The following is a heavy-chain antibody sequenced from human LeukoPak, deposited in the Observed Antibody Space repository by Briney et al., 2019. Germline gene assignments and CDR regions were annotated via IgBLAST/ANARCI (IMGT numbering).Heavy chain of an antibody. CDR2: TYYRSKWYN. V-gene: IGHV6-1*01. D-gene: IGHD6-19*01. J-gene: IGHJ6*02. CDR3: ARGGKERWLTRWDYYYGMDV. Sequence: SQTLSLTCAISGDSVSSNSAAWNWIRQSPSRGLEWLGRTYYRSKWYNDYAVSVKSRLTINPDTSKNQFSLQLNSVTPEDTAVYYCARGGKERWLTRWDYYYGMDVWGQGTTVTVSS. CDR1: GDSVSSNSAA.